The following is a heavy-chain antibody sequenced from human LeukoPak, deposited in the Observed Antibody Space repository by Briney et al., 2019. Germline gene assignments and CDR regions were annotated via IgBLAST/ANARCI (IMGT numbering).Heavy chain of an antibody. J-gene: IGHJ4*02. D-gene: IGHD6-6*01. CDR1: GFTFSSYS. CDR3: ATDSSSSSYY. V-gene: IGHV3-15*01. Sequence: GGSLRLSCAASGFTFSSYSMNWVRQAPGKGLEWVGRIKSKTDGGTTEYAAPVKGRLNISRDDSKNTLYLQMNSLKTEDTAVYYCATDSSSSSYYWGQGTLVTVSS. CDR2: IKSKTDGGTT.